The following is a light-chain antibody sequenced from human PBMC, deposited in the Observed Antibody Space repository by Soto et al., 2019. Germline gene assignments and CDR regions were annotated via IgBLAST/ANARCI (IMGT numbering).Light chain of an antibody. Sequence: IKSTDPPSTMSAYVLYRVPITFRASQIIDSWLAWYQQKPGKAPKFLMYKASNLESGVPSRFSGSGSETEFTLTISSLQPDDFAIYYCQHYKSYPWTFGQGTKVDIK. J-gene: IGKJ1*01. CDR2: KAS. CDR1: QIIDSW. CDR3: QHYKSYPWT. V-gene: IGKV1-5*03.